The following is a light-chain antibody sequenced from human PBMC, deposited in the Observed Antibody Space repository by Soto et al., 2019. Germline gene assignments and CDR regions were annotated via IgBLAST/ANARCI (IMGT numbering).Light chain of an antibody. CDR1: QGIISN. CDR2: GAS. Sequence: VNTQSPVTLSGSPGERVTLSCRASQGIISNLAWYQQKRGQAPRVLIYGASTRATGVPDRFSGSGSGTEFTLTITSLQSEDSAIYYCQKYYDWPRTCGQGTKVDIK. J-gene: IGKJ1*01. CDR3: QKYYDWPRT. V-gene: IGKV3-15*01.